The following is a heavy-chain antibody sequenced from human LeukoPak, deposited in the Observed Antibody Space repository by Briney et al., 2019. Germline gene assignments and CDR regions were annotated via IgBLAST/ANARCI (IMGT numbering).Heavy chain of an antibody. CDR1: GGSISSSSYY. V-gene: IGHV4-39*06. D-gene: IGHD6-19*01. CDR3: ARGGIAAAGSLYSSGWYPPYYYMDV. J-gene: IGHJ6*03. CDR2: IYYSGST. Sequence: TSETLSLTCTVSGGSISSSSYYWGWIRQPPGKGLEWIVSIYYSGSTYYNPSLKSRVTISVDTTKNQFPLKLSSVTAADTAVYYCARGGIAAAGSLYSSGWYPPYYYMDVWGKGTTVTVSS.